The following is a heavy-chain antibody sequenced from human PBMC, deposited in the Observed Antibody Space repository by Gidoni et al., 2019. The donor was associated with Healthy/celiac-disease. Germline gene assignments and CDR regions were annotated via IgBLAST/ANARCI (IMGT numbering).Heavy chain of an antibody. V-gene: IGHV1-18*01. J-gene: IGHJ4*02. D-gene: IGHD6-19*01. CDR2: IRAYNGNT. CDR3: ARWSPIGIAVARSQNDY. CDR1: GYTFTRYG. Sequence: QAQLVQSGAEVKKPAASVKVSCKASGYTFTRYGISWVRQAPGQGLEWMGWIRAYNGNTNYAQKLQGRVTMTTDTSTSTAYMELRSLRSDDTAVYYCARWSPIGIAVARSQNDYWGQGTLVTVSS.